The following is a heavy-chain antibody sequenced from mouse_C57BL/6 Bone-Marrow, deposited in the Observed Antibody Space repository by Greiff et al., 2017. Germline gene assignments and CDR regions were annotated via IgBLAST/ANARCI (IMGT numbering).Heavy chain of an antibody. CDR1: GFTFSDYY. V-gene: IGHV5-16*01. CDR2: INYDGSST. J-gene: IGHJ1*03. CDR3: ARGAFHWYFDV. Sequence: EVQVVESEGGLVQPGSSMKLSCTASGFTFSDYYMAWVRQVPEKGLEWVANINYDGSSTYYLDSLKSRFIISRDNAKNILYLQMSSLKSEDTATYYCARGAFHWYFDVWGTGTTVTVSS.